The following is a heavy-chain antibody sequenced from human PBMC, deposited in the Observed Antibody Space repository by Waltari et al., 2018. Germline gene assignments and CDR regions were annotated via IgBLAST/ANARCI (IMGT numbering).Heavy chain of an antibody. CDR3: ARITRNSPPDY. CDR1: GFTFSNYW. CDR2: IKQDGSEK. J-gene: IGHJ4*02. V-gene: IGHV3-7*04. D-gene: IGHD1-20*01. Sequence: EVQLVESGGGLVQPGGSLRLSCAASGFTFSNYWMNWVRQAPGKGLEWVANIKQDGSEKKYVDSVKCRFTISRDNAKNSLYLQMSSLRAEDTALYYCARITRNSPPDYWGQGTLVTVSS.